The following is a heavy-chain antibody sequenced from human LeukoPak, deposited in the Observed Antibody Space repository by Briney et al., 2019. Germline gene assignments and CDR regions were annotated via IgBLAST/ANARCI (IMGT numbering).Heavy chain of an antibody. CDR1: GGSISSSNW. CDR2: IYHSGST. D-gene: IGHD3-10*01. J-gene: IGHJ3*02. V-gene: IGHV4-4*02. CDR3: AKSNGYGLIDI. Sequence: SETLSLTCAVSGGSISSSNWWSWIRQPPGKGLEWIGEIYHSGSTNYNPSLKSRVTISVDKSKTQFSLKLSSVTAADTAVYYCAKSNGYGLIDIWGQGTMVTVSS.